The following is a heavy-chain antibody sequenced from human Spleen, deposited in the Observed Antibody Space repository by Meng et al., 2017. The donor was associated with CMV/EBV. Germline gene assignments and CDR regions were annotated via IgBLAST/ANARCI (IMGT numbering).Heavy chain of an antibody. CDR3: ATDLYSSPSYYYYYGMDV. CDR1: GFTFSSYS. CDR2: ISSSSSYI. J-gene: IGHJ6*02. Sequence: GGSLRLSCAASGFTFSSYSMNWVRQAPGRGLEWVSSISSSSSYIYYADSVKGRFTISRDNSKNTLYLQMNSLRAEDTAVYYCATDLYSSPSYYYYYGMDVWGQGTTVTVSS. V-gene: IGHV3-21*04. D-gene: IGHD6-13*01.